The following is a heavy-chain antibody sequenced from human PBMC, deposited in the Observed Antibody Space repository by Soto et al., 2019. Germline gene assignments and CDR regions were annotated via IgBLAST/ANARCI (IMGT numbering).Heavy chain of an antibody. D-gene: IGHD2-15*01. CDR1: GFTVSSNY. CDR3: GRATPAARIRAER. Sequence: EGSLRLSCAASGFTVSSNYMSWVRQAPGKGLERVSSIHPGGDTFYADSVQGRFSFSRDNSKNTGYLQMNSLRVEDTAVYYWGRATPAARIRAERWGQGMLVTVS. CDR2: IHPGGDT. V-gene: IGHV3-53*01. J-gene: IGHJ4*02.